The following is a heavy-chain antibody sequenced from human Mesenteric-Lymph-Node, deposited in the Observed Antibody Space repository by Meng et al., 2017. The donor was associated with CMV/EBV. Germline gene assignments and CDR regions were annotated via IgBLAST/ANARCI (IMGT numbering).Heavy chain of an antibody. CDR2: IYYSGST. D-gene: IGHD2-2*01. CDR1: GGSIRSADHY. J-gene: IGHJ6*02. V-gene: IGHV4-31*03. Sequence: SETLSLTCTVSGGSIRSADHYWIWIRQHPGKGLEWIGYIYYSGSTYYNPSLKSRVTISVDTSKNQFSLKLSSVTAADTAVYYCARTVSSTNLNYYYYGMDVWGQGTTVTVSS. CDR3: ARTVSSTNLNYYYYGMDV.